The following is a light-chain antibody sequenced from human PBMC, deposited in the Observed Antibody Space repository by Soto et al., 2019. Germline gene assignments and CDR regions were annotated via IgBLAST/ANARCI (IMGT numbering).Light chain of an antibody. CDR1: SSDVGRYNF. CDR2: DVS. Sequence: QSALTQPRSVSGSPGQSVTISCTGTSSDVGRYNFVSWYQQHPGKAPKLMLYDVSKRPSGVPDRFSGSSSGAERYLTISSLQSEDEADYYCQTWGTGIWVFGGGTKLTVL. J-gene: IGLJ3*02. V-gene: IGLV2-11*01. CDR3: QTWGTGIWV.